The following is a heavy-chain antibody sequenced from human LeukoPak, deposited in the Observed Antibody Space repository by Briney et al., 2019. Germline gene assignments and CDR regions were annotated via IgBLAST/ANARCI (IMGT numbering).Heavy chain of an antibody. CDR3: ARGGNYDFWSGYTQNWFDP. J-gene: IGHJ5*02. V-gene: IGHV3-48*01. Sequence: GGSLRLSCAASGFTFSSYSMNWVRQAPGKGLEWVSYINSSSSTIYYADSVKGRFTISRDNAKNSLYLQMNSLRAEDTAVYYCARGGNYDFWSGYTQNWFDPWGQGTLVTVSS. CDR1: GFTFSSYS. D-gene: IGHD3-3*01. CDR2: INSSSSTI.